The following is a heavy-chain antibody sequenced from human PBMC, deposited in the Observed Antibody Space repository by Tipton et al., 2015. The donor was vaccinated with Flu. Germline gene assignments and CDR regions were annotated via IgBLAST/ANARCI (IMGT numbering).Heavy chain of an antibody. D-gene: IGHD3-22*01. CDR2: IYTSGDT. J-gene: IGHJ4*02. V-gene: IGHV4-4*07. Sequence: TLSLTCNVSGGSLSGYYWSWIRQPAGKGLEWIGRIYTSGDTNYSPSLKSRVTMSVDTSKNQFSLKLSSMTAADTAVYYCASDSVGDYDSSGYYDNWGQGTLVTVSS. CDR1: GGSLSGYY. CDR3: ASDSVGDYDSSGYYDN.